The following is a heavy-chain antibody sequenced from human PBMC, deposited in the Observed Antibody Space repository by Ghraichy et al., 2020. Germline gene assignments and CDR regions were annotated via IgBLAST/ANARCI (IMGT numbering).Heavy chain of an antibody. CDR2: IKNSANRHTT. Sequence: GESLNISCAASGFTFDDYYMNWVRQAPGKGLEWVGRIKNSANRHTTEYAASVKGRFIISRDDSKKSLYLQINSLKTEDTAVYYCATEGAYSGPDFESWGQGTLVTVSS. CDR3: ATEGAYSGPDFES. J-gene: IGHJ4*02. CDR1: GFTFDDYY. D-gene: IGHD5-12*01. V-gene: IGHV3-72*01.